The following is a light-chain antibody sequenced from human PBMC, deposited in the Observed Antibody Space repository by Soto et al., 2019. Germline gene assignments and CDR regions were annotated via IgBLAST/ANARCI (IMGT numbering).Light chain of an antibody. Sequence: GDRVNIACRASHNIERWMAWYQQKPGKAPSLLIFDASTLHSGVPSRFSVSGSGTDFTLTLSSLQPDEFATDYCQQFAISTTFGQGNKVDIK. CDR2: DAS. V-gene: IGKV1-5*01. J-gene: IGKJ1*01. CDR3: QQFAISTT. CDR1: HNIERW.